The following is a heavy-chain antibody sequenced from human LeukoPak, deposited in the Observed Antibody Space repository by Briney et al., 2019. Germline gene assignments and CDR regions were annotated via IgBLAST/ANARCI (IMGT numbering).Heavy chain of an antibody. CDR3: ARATAAYCGGDCYSGGVHYQLDY. CDR2: IYYSGST. Sequence: PSQTLSLTCTVSGGSISSGGYYWSWIRQHPGKGLEWIGCIYYSGSTYYNPSLKSRVTISVDTSKNQFSLKLSSVTAADTAVYYCARATAAYCGGDCYSGGVHYQLDYWGQGTLVTVSS. D-gene: IGHD2-21*02. J-gene: IGHJ4*02. V-gene: IGHV4-31*03. CDR1: GGSISSGGYY.